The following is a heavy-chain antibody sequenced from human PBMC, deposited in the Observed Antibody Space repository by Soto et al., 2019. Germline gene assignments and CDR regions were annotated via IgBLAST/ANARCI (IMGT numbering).Heavy chain of an antibody. CDR1: GFTFSSYG. CDR2: ISYDGSNK. J-gene: IGHJ4*02. CDR3: AKDVDDSSGYYYVGLYYFDY. Sequence: PGGSLRLSCAASGFTFSSYGMHWVRQAPGKGLEWVAVISYDGSNKYYADSVKGRFTISRDNSKNTLYLQMSSLRAEDTAVYYCAKDVDDSSGYYYVGLYYFDYWGQGT. V-gene: IGHV3-30*18. D-gene: IGHD3-22*01.